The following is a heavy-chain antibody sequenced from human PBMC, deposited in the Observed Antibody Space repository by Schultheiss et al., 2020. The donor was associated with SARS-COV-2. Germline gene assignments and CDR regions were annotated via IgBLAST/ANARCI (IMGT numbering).Heavy chain of an antibody. J-gene: IGHJ4*02. D-gene: IGHD2-2*01. Sequence: GESLKISCKGSGYSFTSYWISWVRQMPGKGLEWMGRIDPSDSYTNYSPSFQGHVTISADKSISTAYLQWSSLKASDTAMYYCARASGYCSSTTCSHFDYWGQGTLVTVSS. CDR3: ARASGYCSSTTCSHFDY. V-gene: IGHV5-10-1*01. CDR1: GYSFTSYW. CDR2: IDPSDSYT.